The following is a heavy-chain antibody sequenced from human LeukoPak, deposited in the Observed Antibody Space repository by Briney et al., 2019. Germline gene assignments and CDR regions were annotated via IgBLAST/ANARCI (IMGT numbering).Heavy chain of an antibody. CDR2: ISYDGPNK. CDR1: GFTFSNYS. V-gene: IGHV3-30*18. CDR3: AELGITMIGGV. J-gene: IGHJ6*04. D-gene: IGHD3-10*02. Sequence: GGSLRLSCAASGFTFSNYSMNWVRQAPGKGLEWVAVISYDGPNKYYADSVKGRFTISRDNSKNTLYLQMNSLRAEDTAVYYCAELGITMIGGVWGKGTTVTISS.